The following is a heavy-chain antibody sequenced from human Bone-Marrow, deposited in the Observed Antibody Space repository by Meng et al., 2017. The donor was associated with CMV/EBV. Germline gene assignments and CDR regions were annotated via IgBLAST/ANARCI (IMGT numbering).Heavy chain of an antibody. CDR2: IFPGDSDT. CDR3: ARQRNYYRTTGYYTY. CDR1: AYDFTNYW. V-gene: IGHV5-51*01. Sequence: SCKGSAYDFTNYWIAWVRQMPGKGLEWMGMIFPGDSDTKYSPSFQGQVTMSVDKSTSTAYLQWSRLKASDTAMYYCARQRNYYRTTGYYTYWGQGTLVTVSS. D-gene: IGHD3-22*01. J-gene: IGHJ4*02.